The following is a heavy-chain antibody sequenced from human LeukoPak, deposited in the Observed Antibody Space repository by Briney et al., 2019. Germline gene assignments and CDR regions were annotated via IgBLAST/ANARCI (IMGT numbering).Heavy chain of an antibody. V-gene: IGHV1-69*13. D-gene: IGHD2-15*01. Sequence: SVKVSCKASGGTFSSYAISWVRQAHGQGLEWMGGIIPIFGTANYAQKFQGRVTITADESTRTAYMELSSLRSEDTAVYYCASIVAVGCSGGRCYPRVNYFDYWGQGTLVTVSS. CDR1: GGTFSSYA. CDR3: ASIVAVGCSGGRCYPRVNYFDY. J-gene: IGHJ4*02. CDR2: IIPIFGTA.